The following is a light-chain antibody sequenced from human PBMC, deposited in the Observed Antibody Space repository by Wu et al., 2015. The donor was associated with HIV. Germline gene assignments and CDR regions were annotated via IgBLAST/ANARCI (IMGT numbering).Light chain of an antibody. CDR2: GAS. J-gene: IGKJ4*01. CDR3: LQHKTYPLT. Sequence: DIQMTQSPSAMSASVGDRVAITCRANQDISTFLAWFQQRPGSVPERLIHGASNLDSGVPSRFTASGSGTEFTLTINSLQPEDFATYFCLQHKTYPLTFGGGTRVEIK. CDR1: QDISTF. V-gene: IGKV1-17*03.